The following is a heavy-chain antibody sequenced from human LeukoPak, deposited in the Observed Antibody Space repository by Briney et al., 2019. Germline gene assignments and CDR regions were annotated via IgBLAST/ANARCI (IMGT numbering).Heavy chain of an antibody. Sequence: SETLSLTCTVSGGSISSYHWSWIRQPPGKGLEWIGYIYYSGSTNYNPSLKSRVTISVDTSKNQFSLKLSSVTAADTAVYYCAGQYCRGGSCQMDYWGQGTLVTVSS. CDR1: GGSISSYH. CDR2: IYYSGST. CDR3: AGQYCRGGSCQMDY. V-gene: IGHV4-59*01. J-gene: IGHJ4*02. D-gene: IGHD2-15*01.